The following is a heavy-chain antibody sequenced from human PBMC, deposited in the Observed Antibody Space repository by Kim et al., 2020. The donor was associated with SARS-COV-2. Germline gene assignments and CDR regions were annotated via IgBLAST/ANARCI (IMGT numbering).Heavy chain of an antibody. Sequence: SGPTLVNPTQTLTLTCTFSGFSLSTSGMCVNWIRQPPGKALEWLARIDWDGDKHYSTSLKTRLTISKDTSKNQVVLTMTNMDPVDTATYYCVRGRYYYDFWGQGTLVTVSS. CDR1: GFSLSTSGMC. V-gene: IGHV2-70*11. J-gene: IGHJ4*02. CDR3: VRGRYYYDF. CDR2: IDWDGDK.